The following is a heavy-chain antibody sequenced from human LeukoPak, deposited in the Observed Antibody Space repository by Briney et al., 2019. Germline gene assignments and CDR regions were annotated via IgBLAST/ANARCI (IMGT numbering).Heavy chain of an antibody. D-gene: IGHD2-2*01. Sequence: SETLSPTCTVSGGSISSSSYYWGWIRQPPGKGLEWIGSIYYSGSTYYNPSLKSRVTISVDTSKNQFSLKLSSVTAADTAVYYCASKVVPAATIDYWGQGTLVTVSS. J-gene: IGHJ4*02. CDR2: IYYSGST. V-gene: IGHV4-39*01. CDR3: ASKVVPAATIDY. CDR1: GGSISSSSYY.